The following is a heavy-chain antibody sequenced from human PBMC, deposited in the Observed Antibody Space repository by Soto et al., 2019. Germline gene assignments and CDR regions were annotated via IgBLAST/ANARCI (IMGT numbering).Heavy chain of an antibody. V-gene: IGHV6-1*01. J-gene: IGHJ6*03. CDR1: GDSVSSNSAA. CDR2: TYYRSRWYN. CDR3: AGTTSHQWYYMDV. D-gene: IGHD1-7*01. Sequence: QVQLQESGAGLVQPSQTLSLTCAISGDSVSSNSAAWNWIRLSPSRGLEWLARTYYRSRWYNDYAVSVRSRITVNPDTSKNQFSLQLTSVTPEDTAVYYCAGTTSHQWYYMDVWGKGTTVTVSS.